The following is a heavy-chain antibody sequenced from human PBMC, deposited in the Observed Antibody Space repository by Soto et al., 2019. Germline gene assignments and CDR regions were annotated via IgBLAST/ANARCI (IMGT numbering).Heavy chain of an antibody. J-gene: IGHJ4*02. CDR2: ISSSSRYI. D-gene: IGHD3-10*01. V-gene: IGHV3-21*01. CDR3: ARGEYLDFDY. Sequence: EVQLVESGGGLVKPGGSLKLSCAASGFTFSRNTMNWVRQTPGKGLEWVSSISSSSRYIYYADSLKGRFTISRDDAKNSLYLQMNSLRVEDTAVYYCARGEYLDFDYWGQGTLVPVSS. CDR1: GFTFSRNT.